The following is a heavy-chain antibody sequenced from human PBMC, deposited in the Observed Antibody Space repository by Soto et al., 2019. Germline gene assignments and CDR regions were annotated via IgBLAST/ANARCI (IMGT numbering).Heavy chain of an antibody. J-gene: IGHJ4*02. CDR2: IFGNGGGI. D-gene: IGHD2-8*01. V-gene: IGHV3-23*01. Sequence: EVQLLESGGGLVQPGGSLRLSCAASGFTFYIYAMSWVRQAPGKGLEWVSGIFGNGGGISYADSVKGRFTISRDNSNNSLYLQMNSLRAEDTAVYYCAKDRQPDGLWPFDHWGQGTLVTVSS. CDR1: GFTFYIYA. CDR3: AKDRQPDGLWPFDH.